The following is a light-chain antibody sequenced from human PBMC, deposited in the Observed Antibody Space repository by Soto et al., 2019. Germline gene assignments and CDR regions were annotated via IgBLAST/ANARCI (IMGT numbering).Light chain of an antibody. CDR1: QSISSY. V-gene: IGKV1-5*01. CDR2: AAS. Sequence: DIQRTQSPSTLSVAVVYIFTITVRASQSISSYLNWYQQKPGKAHKLLIYAASSLQSGVPSRFSGSGSGTEFTLTISSLHTDDFATYYCQNYNSYSEAVGKGTKGDIK. CDR3: QNYNSYSEA. J-gene: IGKJ1*01.